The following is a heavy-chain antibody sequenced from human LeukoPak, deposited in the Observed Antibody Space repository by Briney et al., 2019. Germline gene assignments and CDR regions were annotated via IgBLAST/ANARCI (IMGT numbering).Heavy chain of an antibody. CDR1: GDSVSINSAA. CDR3: ARLLVADYYCMDV. J-gene: IGHJ6*04. Sequence: SQTLSLTFAISGDSVSINSAAWNWIRHSPSRGLEWLGRTYYRSKWYNDYAVSVKSRITINPDTSKNQFSLQLNSVTPEDTAVYYCARLLVADYYCMDVWGKGTTVTVSS. V-gene: IGHV6-1*01. CDR2: TYYRSKWYN. D-gene: IGHD5-12*01.